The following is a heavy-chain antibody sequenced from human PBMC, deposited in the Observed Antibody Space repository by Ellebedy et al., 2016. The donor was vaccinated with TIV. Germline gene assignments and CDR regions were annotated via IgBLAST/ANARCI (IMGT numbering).Heavy chain of an antibody. CDR3: AKLEPSSLGGLDV. CDR1: GLTLSNYA. CDR2: ISGSRGTI. D-gene: IGHD6-6*01. J-gene: IGHJ6*02. V-gene: IGHV3-23*01. Sequence: GGSLRLXXVASGLTLSNYAMSWVRQAPGKGLEWVSTISGSRGTIKSADSVRGRFTISRDNSKNPLYLQMNSLSAEDTAVYYCAKLEPSSLGGLDVWGQGATVTVSS.